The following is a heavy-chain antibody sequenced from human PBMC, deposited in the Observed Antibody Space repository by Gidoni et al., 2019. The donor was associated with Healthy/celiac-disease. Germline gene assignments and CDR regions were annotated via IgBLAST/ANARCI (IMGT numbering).Heavy chain of an antibody. CDR1: GCSIRSYY. CDR3: ARGGPNYDFWSGYTNWFDP. V-gene: IGHV4-59*01. J-gene: IGHJ5*02. Sequence: QVQLQASGPGLVKPSETLSLTCTVSGCSIRSYYWSWIRQPPGKGLEWIGYIYYSGSTNYNPSLKSRVTISVDTSKNQFSLKLSSVTAADTAVYYCARGGPNYDFWSGYTNWFDPWGQGTLVTVSS. CDR2: IYYSGST. D-gene: IGHD3-3*01.